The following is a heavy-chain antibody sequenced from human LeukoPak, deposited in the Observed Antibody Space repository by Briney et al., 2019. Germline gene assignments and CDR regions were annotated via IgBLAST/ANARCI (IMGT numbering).Heavy chain of an antibody. Sequence: GGSLRLSCAASGFTFSNHAMSWIRQAPGKGLEWVSYISSSGSTIYYADSVKGRFTISRDNAKNSLYLQMNSLRAEDTAVYYCARAYYDSSGYLDPWGQGTLVTVSS. J-gene: IGHJ5*02. CDR2: ISSSGSTI. V-gene: IGHV3-11*01. D-gene: IGHD3-22*01. CDR3: ARAYYDSSGYLDP. CDR1: GFTFSNHA.